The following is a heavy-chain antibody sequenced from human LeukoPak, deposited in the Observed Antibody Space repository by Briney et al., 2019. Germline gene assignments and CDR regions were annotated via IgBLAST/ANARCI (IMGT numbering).Heavy chain of an antibody. CDR1: GFTFSSYW. V-gene: IGHV3-7*01. J-gene: IGHJ4*02. Sequence: GGSLRLSCAASGFTFSSYWMTWVRQAPGKGLEWVANIKQDGSVKYYVDSVKGRFTISRDNAKNSLYLQMNSLRVEDTAVYYCARRIVGPSSGGDYWGQGTPVTVSS. CDR3: ARRIVGPSSGGDY. CDR2: IKQDGSVK. D-gene: IGHD1-26*01.